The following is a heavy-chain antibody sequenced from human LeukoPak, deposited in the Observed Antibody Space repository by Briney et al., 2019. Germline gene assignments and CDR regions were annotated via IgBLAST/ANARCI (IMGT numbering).Heavy chain of an antibody. Sequence: GGSLRLSCAASGFTFSTYAMHWVRQAPGKGLEWVSYISSSGSTIYYADSVKGRFTISKDNAKNSLYLQMNSLRAEDTAVYYCAELGITMIGGVWGKGTTVTISS. CDR2: ISSSGSTI. J-gene: IGHJ6*04. CDR1: GFTFSTYA. D-gene: IGHD3-10*02. V-gene: IGHV3-48*03. CDR3: AELGITMIGGV.